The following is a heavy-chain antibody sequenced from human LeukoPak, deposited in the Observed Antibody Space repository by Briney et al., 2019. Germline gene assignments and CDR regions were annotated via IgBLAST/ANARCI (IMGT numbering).Heavy chain of an antibody. CDR1: GFSSSSSW. Sequence: GGSLRLSCAASGFSSSSSWMHWVRQAPGKGLVWVSRLSSDGSSTTYADSVKGRFTISRDNAKNTLYLQMNSLRAEDTAVYYCAREGGYCSTTTCYKYFQNWGQGTLVTVSS. CDR3: AREGGYCSTTTCYKYFQN. J-gene: IGHJ1*01. V-gene: IGHV3-74*01. CDR2: LSSDGSST. D-gene: IGHD2-2*02.